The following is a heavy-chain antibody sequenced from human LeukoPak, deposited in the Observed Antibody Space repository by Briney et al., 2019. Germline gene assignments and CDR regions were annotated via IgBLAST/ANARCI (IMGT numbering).Heavy chain of an antibody. CDR3: ARDTAMAGTWYFDL. J-gene: IGHJ2*01. D-gene: IGHD6-19*01. CDR1: GGSISSYY. Sequence: SETLSLTCTVSGGSISSYYWSWIRQPPGKGLEWIGYIYYSGSTNYNPSLKSRVTISVDTSKNQFSLKLSSVTAADTAVYYCARDTAMAGTWYFDLWGRGTLVTVSS. V-gene: IGHV4-59*01. CDR2: IYYSGST.